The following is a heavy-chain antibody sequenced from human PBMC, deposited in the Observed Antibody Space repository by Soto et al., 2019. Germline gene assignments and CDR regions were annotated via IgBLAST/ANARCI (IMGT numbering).Heavy chain of an antibody. V-gene: IGHV1-69*12. D-gene: IGHD3-22*01. CDR1: GGTFSSYA. J-gene: IGHJ6*02. CDR3: ARDHEGLVYYDSSGGYYYGMDV. CDR2: IIPIFGTA. Sequence: QVQLVQSGAEVKKPGSSVKVSCKASGGTFSSYAISWVRQAPGQGLEWMGGIIPIFGTANYAQKFQGRVTITADESTSTAYMELSSLRSEDTAVYYCARDHEGLVYYDSSGGYYYGMDVWGQGTTVTVSS.